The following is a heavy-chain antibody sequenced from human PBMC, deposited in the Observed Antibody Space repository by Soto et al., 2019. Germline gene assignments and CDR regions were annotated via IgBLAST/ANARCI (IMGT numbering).Heavy chain of an antibody. V-gene: IGHV3-23*01. J-gene: IGHJ4*02. CDR2: ITDSGDDT. CDR1: GFTFNNYA. Sequence: GGSLRLSCAASGFTFNNYAMGWVRQAPGKGLEWVSAITDSGDDTYYIDSVKGRFTISRDNSNSTLYLQMNSLGAEDTAIYYCAKLGSSSWSPHYYFDYWGQGTLVTVSS. D-gene: IGHD2-2*01. CDR3: AKLGSSSWSPHYYFDY.